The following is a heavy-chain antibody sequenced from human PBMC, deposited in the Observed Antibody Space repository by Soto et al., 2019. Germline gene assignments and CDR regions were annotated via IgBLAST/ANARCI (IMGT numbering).Heavy chain of an antibody. CDR1: GFTFSSYA. D-gene: IGHD6-6*01. CDR3: AKERGAARPSGDAFDI. CDR2: ISGSGGST. Sequence: GGSLRLSCAASGFTFSSYAMSWVRQAPGKGLEWVSAISGSGGSTYYADSVRGRFTISRDNSKNTLYLQMNSLRAEDTAVYYCAKERGAARPSGDAFDIWGQGTMVTVSS. J-gene: IGHJ3*02. V-gene: IGHV3-23*01.